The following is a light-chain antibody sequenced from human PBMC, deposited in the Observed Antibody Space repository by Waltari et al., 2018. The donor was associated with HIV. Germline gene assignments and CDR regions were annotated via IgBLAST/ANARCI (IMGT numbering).Light chain of an antibody. J-gene: IGLJ2*01. V-gene: IGLV1-51*02. CDR1: HSNIGNNY. Sequence: QSILTQPPSVSAAPGQNVTISCSGNHSNIGNNYVAWYQQFPGTAPKFLIYENSKRPSGIPDRFSGSKSGTSATLGITGLQAGDEADYYCGTWDTILSGGVFGGGTKVTVL. CDR3: GTWDTILSGGV. CDR2: ENS.